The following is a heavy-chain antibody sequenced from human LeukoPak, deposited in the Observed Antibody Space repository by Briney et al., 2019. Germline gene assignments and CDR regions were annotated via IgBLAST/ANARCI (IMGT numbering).Heavy chain of an antibody. CDR3: GQKDSSGYYEY. V-gene: IGHV3-23*01. D-gene: IGHD3-22*01. CDR2: ISGSGDST. J-gene: IGHJ4*02. Sequence: GGSLRLSCAASGFTFNNYVMSWVRQAPGKGLEWVSAISGSGDSTYYADSVKGRFTISRDNSKNTLYLQMNSLSAEDTAVYYCGQKDSSGYYEYWGLGTLVTVSS. CDR1: GFTFNNYV.